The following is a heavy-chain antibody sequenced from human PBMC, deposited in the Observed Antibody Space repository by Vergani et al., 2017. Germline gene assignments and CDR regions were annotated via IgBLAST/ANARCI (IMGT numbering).Heavy chain of an antibody. CDR2: IKSKTDGGTT. CDR1: GFTFSNAW. D-gene: IGHD2-2*01. Sequence: EVQLLESGGGLVKPGGSLRLSCAASGFTFSNAWMSWVRQAPGKGLEWVGRIKSKTDGGTTDYAAPVKGRFTISRDDSKNTLYLQMNSLKTEDTAVYYCTTTYDIVVVPAATEQKYYYYGMDVWGQGTTVTVSS. V-gene: IGHV3-15*01. CDR3: TTTYDIVVVPAATEQKYYYYGMDV. J-gene: IGHJ6*02.